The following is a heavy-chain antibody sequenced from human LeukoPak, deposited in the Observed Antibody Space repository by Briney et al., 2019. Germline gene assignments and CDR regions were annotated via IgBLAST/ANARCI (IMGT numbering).Heavy chain of an antibody. V-gene: IGHV1-18*01. D-gene: IGHD1-1*01. CDR1: GYSFTSNV. Sequence: GASVKVSCKASGYSFTSNVISWVRQAPGQGLEWMGWISAYNGNTNYAQKLQGRVTMTTDTSTSTAYMELRSLRSDDTAVYYCARVFTTRGPPDVWGKGTTVTVSS. CDR3: ARVFTTRGPPDV. CDR2: ISAYNGNT. J-gene: IGHJ6*04.